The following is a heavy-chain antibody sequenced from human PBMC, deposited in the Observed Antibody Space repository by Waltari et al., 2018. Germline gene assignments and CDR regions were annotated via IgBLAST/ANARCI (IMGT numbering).Heavy chain of an antibody. V-gene: IGHV4-34*01. J-gene: IGHJ6*02. CDR2: INHSGST. CDR3: ARGEYSSSPVLDYYYYYGMDV. D-gene: IGHD6-6*01. Sequence: QVQLQQWGAGLLKPSETMSLTCAVYGGSFSGYYWRWIRKPPGKGLEWIGEINHSGSTNYNPSLKSRVTISVDTSKNQFSLKLSSVTAADTAVYYCARGEYSSSPVLDYYYYYGMDVWGQGTTVTVSS. CDR1: GGSFSGYY.